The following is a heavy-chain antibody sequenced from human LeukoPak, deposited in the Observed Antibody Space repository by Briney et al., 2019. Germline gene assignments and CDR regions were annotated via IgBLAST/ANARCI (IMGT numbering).Heavy chain of an antibody. Sequence: PSETLSLTCTVSGGSISSSSYYWGWIRQPPGKGLEWIGSIYYSGSTYYNPSLKSRVTISVDTSKNQFSLELSSVTAADTAVYYCARDTGWELLRWFDPWGQGTLVTVSS. J-gene: IGHJ5*02. CDR3: ARDTGWELLRWFDP. CDR2: IYYSGST. D-gene: IGHD1-26*01. CDR1: GGSISSSSYY. V-gene: IGHV4-39*07.